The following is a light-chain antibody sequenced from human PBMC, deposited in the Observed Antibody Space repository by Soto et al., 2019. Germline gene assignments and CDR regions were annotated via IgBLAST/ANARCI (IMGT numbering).Light chain of an antibody. CDR2: KVS. J-gene: IGKJ5*01. Sequence: DVVVTQSPLSLPVTLGQAASISCRSSQSLVHRDGNTYLSWFRQRPGQSPRRLIYKVSNREAGVPDRFSGRGSGTDFTLKISRVEAEDVGLYYCAQGSHWPPIAFGQGTRVEIK. V-gene: IGKV2-30*02. CDR3: AQGSHWPPIA. CDR1: QSLVHRDGNTY.